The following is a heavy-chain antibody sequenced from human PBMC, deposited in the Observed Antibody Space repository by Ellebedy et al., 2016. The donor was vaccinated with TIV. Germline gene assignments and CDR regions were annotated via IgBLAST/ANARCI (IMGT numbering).Heavy chain of an antibody. J-gene: IGHJ6*02. D-gene: IGHD2-2*01. CDR1: GYTFTSYG. CDR3: ARGSRIDGMDV. V-gene: IGHV1-18*01. CDR2: ISNYNGNT. Sequence: AASVKVSCKASGYTFTSYGITWVRQAPGQGLEWMGWISNYNGNTNYAQKFQGRVTLTTDTSTSTAYMEVRSLRSDDTAVYYCARGSRIDGMDVWGQGTTVTVSS.